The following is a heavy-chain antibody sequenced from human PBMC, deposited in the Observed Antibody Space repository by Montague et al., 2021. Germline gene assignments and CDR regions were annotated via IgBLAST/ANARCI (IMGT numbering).Heavy chain of an antibody. CDR3: AGVFSSWYVGWFDS. D-gene: IGHD6-13*01. J-gene: IGHJ5*01. Sequence: SETLSLTCNVSGASFNYGDYYWTWIRQHPGKGLEWIGSIYYSENSFYQPSLKSRITMAVDTSKNQFSLKLSSVTAADTAIYYCAGVFSSWYVGWFDSWGQGTLVTVSS. CDR1: GASFNYGDYY. CDR2: IYYSENS. V-gene: IGHV4-39*07.